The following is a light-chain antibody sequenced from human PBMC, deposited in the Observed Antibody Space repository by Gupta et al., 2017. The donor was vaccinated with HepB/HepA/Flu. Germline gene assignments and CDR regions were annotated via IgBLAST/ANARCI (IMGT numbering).Light chain of an antibody. Sequence: QSALTQPRSVSGSPGHPLTISCTGTSSNVGGYNYVSWYQQPPGEAPKLIIYDVTKRPAGVPDRFSGSKAGNTASLTISGRRDEDEADYYCLADAGNDICVFGTGTTVTAL. J-gene: IGLJ1*01. CDR1: SSNVGGYNY. CDR2: DVT. V-gene: IGLV2-11*01. CDR3: LADAGNDICV.